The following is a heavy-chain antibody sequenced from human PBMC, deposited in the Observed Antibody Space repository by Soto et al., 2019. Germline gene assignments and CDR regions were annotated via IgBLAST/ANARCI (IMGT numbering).Heavy chain of an antibody. D-gene: IGHD3-9*01. Sequence: PGESLKISCKGSGYSFTSYWISWVRQMPGKGLEWMGRIDPSDSYTNYSPSFQGHVTISADKSISTAYLQWSSLKASDTAMYYCASSIRVLRYFDWSEDAFDICGQGTMVTVSS. CDR2: IDPSDSYT. V-gene: IGHV5-10-1*01. CDR3: ASSIRVLRYFDWSEDAFDI. J-gene: IGHJ3*02. CDR1: GYSFTSYW.